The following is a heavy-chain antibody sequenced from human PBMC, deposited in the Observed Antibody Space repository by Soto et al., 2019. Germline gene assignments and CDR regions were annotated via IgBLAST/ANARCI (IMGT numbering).Heavy chain of an antibody. CDR1: GFTFSNYA. D-gene: IGHD5-12*01. V-gene: IGHV3-23*01. Sequence: EVQLLESGGGLVQPGGSLRLSCAASGFTFSNYAMSWVRQAPGKGLEWVSAISGSGGSTYYVDSVKGRFTISRDNSKNTLYLQMNSLRAEDTAVYYCAKELAHRDYYYHGMDVWGQGTTVTVSS. J-gene: IGHJ6*02. CDR3: AKELAHRDYYYHGMDV. CDR2: ISGSGGST.